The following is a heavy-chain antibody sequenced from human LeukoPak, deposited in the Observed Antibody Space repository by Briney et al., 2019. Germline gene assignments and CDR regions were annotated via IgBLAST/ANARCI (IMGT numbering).Heavy chain of an antibody. J-gene: IGHJ3*02. D-gene: IGHD3-9*01. Sequence: SETLSLTCAVYGGSFSGYYWSWIRQPPGKGLEWIGSIYHSGSTYYNPSPKSRVTISVDTSKNQFSLKLSSVTAADTAVYYCARDMYYDILTGYYTDAFDIWGQGTMVTVSS. CDR2: IYHSGST. V-gene: IGHV4-34*01. CDR1: GGSFSGYY. CDR3: ARDMYYDILTGYYTDAFDI.